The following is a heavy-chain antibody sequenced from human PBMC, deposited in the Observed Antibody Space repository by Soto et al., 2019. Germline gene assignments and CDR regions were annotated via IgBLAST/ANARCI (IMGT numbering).Heavy chain of an antibody. D-gene: IGHD2-21*01. CDR1: GVSVTTSYSY. V-gene: IGHV4-39*01. Sequence: QLQLQESGPGLVKPSETLSLTCTVSGVSVTTSYSYWGWIRQPPGKGLEWIGSVYYNGNPNYKLSFESRVTISVDPSQNHFSLILSSVTAAHTAVYFCARHPTHAEIPAYATHYFDSWGQGALITVSS. J-gene: IGHJ4*02. CDR2: VYYNGNP. CDR3: ARHPTHAEIPAYATHYFDS.